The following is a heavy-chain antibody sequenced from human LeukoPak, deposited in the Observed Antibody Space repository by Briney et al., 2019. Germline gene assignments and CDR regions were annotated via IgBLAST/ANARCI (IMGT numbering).Heavy chain of an antibody. D-gene: IGHD2-2*01. V-gene: IGHV1-69*04. CDR3: ARFSEYCSSTSCPYDY. Sequence: SVKVSCKASGGTFSSYAISWVRQAPGQGLEWMGRIIPILGIANYAQKFQGRVTITADKSTSTAYMELSSLRSEDTAVYYCARFSEYCSSTSCPYDYWGQGTLVTVSS. CDR2: IIPILGIA. J-gene: IGHJ4*02. CDR1: GGTFSSYA.